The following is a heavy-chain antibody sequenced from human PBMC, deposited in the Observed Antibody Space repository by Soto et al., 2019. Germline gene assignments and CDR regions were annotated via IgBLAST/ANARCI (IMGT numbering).Heavy chain of an antibody. D-gene: IGHD6-6*01. J-gene: IGHJ5*02. V-gene: IGHV4-31*03. Sequence: QVQLQESGPGLAKPSQTLSLTCNVSNGSISSSGYYWSRIRQHPGHGLEWIGYIYYSGSTYYNPSLKSRFTISVDTSKNQFSLKLGSVTAADTAIYYCAGGSSKSWFAPWGQGTLVTVSS. CDR3: AGGSSKSWFAP. CDR2: IYYSGST. CDR1: NGSISSSGYY.